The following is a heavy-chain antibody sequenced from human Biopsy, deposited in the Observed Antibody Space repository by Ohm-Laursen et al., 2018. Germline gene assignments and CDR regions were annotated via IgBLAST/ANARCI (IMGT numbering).Heavy chain of an antibody. CDR3: VRGGSGSFPFDY. V-gene: IGHV4-4*07. D-gene: IGHD3-10*01. Sequence: SETLSLTCTVSGGSINSYYWSWMRQPAGKGLEWIGRLFTSGTTNSSPSFNNRGTMSVDTSKNHFSLRRTCVTAADTPVYYCVRGGSGSFPFDYWGPGTLVTVS. CDR2: LFTSGTT. CDR1: GGSINSYY. J-gene: IGHJ4*02.